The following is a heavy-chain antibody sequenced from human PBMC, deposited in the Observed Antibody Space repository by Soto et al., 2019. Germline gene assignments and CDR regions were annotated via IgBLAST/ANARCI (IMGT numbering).Heavy chain of an antibody. CDR1: GFTFSSYG. CDR2: TSYDGSNK. D-gene: IGHD6-19*01. V-gene: IGHV3-30*18. J-gene: IGHJ6*02. Sequence: QVQLVESGGGVVQPGRSLRLSCAASGFTFSSYGMHWVRQAPGKGLEWVAVTSYDGSNKYYADSVKGRFTISRDNSKNTLYLQMNSLRAEDTAVYYCAKDLSSGWYYYYGMDVWGQGTTVTVFS. CDR3: AKDLSSGWYYYYGMDV.